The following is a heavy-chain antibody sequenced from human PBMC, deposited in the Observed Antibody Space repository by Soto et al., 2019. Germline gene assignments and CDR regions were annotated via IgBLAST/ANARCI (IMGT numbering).Heavy chain of an antibody. V-gene: IGHV4-34*01. D-gene: IGHD1-26*01. Sequence: PSETLSLTCAVYGGSFSGYYWSWIRQPPGKGLEWIGEINHSGSTNYNPSLKSRVTISVDTSKNQFSLKLSSVTAADTAVYYCARWGGLPYYYYYMDVWGKGTTVTVSS. J-gene: IGHJ6*03. CDR1: GGSFSGYY. CDR3: ARWGGLPYYYYYMDV. CDR2: INHSGST.